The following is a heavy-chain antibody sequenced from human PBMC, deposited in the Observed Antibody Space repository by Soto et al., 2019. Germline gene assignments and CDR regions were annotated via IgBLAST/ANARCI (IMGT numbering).Heavy chain of an antibody. CDR3: APWFGAFDY. V-gene: IGHV3-7*02. D-gene: IGHD3-10*01. J-gene: IGHJ4*02. CDR2: IKPDGSEK. Sequence: GGSLRLSCAASGFTFSTYWMSWVRQAPGKGLEWVANIKPDGSEKWYVDSVKGRFTISRDNSKNTLYLQMNSLRAEDTAVYYCAPWFGAFDYWGQGTLVTVSS. CDR1: GFTFSTYW.